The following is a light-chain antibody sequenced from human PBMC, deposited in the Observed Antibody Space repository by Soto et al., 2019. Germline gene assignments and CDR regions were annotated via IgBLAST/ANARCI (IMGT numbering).Light chain of an antibody. CDR2: DNS. CDR3: QSYDSSLSGSV. V-gene: IGLV1-40*01. Sequence: QSVRTQPPSESRAPGQRVTISCTGSSSNIGAGYDVHWYQQLPGTAPKLLIYDNSNRPSGVPDRFSGSKSGTSASLAITGLQAEDEAYYYCQSYDSSLSGSVFGGGTKLTFL. J-gene: IGLJ2*01. CDR1: SSNIGAGYD.